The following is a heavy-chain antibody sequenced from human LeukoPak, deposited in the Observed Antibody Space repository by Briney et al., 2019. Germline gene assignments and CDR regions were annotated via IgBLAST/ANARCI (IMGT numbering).Heavy chain of an antibody. CDR2: IYTTGNT. J-gene: IGHJ4*02. Sequence: SETLSLTCSVSGGSISSYYWSWIRQPAGKGREWIGRIYTTGNTDYNPSLKSRVTMSVDTSKNQFSLNLSSVTAADTAVYYCTRDARGWSGFDYWGQGTLVTVSS. D-gene: IGHD3-3*01. CDR3: TRDARGWSGFDY. V-gene: IGHV4-4*07. CDR1: GGSISSYY.